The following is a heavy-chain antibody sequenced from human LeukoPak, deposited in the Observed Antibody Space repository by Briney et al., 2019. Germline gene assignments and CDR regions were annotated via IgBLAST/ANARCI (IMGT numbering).Heavy chain of an antibody. CDR3: ARGAVVVVAATPSWFDP. J-gene: IGHJ5*02. V-gene: IGHV3-21*01. D-gene: IGHD2-15*01. Sequence: TGGSLRLSCAASGFTFSSYSMNWVRQAPGKGLEGVSSISSSSSCIYYADSVKGRFTISRDNAKNSLYLQMNSLRAEDTAVYYCARGAVVVVAATPSWFDPWGQGTLVTVSS. CDR2: ISSSSSCI. CDR1: GFTFSSYS.